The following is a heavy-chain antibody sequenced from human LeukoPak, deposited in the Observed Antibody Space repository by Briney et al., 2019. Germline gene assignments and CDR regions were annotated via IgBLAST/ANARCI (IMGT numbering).Heavy chain of an antibody. CDR1: GGSISSYY. CDR2: IYYSGNT. D-gene: IGHD3-22*01. V-gene: IGHV4-59*01. CDR3: ARDGNSSGYYYVY. J-gene: IGHJ4*02. Sequence: SETLSLTCTVSGGSISSYYWSWIRQPPGKGLEWIGFIYYSGNTKYNPSLKSRVTISVDTSKNQFSLKLSSVTAADTAVYYCARDGNSSGYYYVYWGQGTLVTVSS.